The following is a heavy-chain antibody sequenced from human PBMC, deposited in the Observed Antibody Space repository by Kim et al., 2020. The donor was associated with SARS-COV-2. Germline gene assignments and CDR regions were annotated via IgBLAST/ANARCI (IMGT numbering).Heavy chain of an antibody. Sequence: GGSLRLSCAASGFTFSDYYMSWIRQAPGKGLEWVSYISSSSSYTNYADSVKGRFTISRDNAKNSLYLQMNSLRAEDTAVYYCARDVYLTMAHSRGFDYWGQGTLVTVSS. V-gene: IGHV3-11*06. CDR1: GFTFSDYY. CDR2: ISSSSSYT. D-gene: IGHD3-10*01. CDR3: ARDVYLTMAHSRGFDY. J-gene: IGHJ4*02.